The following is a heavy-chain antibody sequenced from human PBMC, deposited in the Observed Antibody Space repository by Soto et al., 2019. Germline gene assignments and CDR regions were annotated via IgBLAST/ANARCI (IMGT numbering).Heavy chain of an antibody. Sequence: QVQLVQSGAEVKKPGASVKVSCKASGYTFTSYGISWVRQAPGLGLEWMGWISAYNGNTNYAQKLQGRVTMTTDTSXXTAYMEVKSLRSDDTAVYYCGGGFSNSCPLNWFDPWGQGTLVTGSS. CDR3: GGGFSNSCPLNWFDP. D-gene: IGHD2-2*01. J-gene: IGHJ5*02. CDR1: GYTFTSYG. V-gene: IGHV1-18*01. CDR2: ISAYNGNT.